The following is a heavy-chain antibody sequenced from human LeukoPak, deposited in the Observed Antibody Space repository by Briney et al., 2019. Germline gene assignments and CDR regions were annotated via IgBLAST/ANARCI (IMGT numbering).Heavy chain of an antibody. D-gene: IGHD6-19*01. Sequence: GASVKVSCKASGYTFTGYYMHWVRQAPGQGLEWMGWVNPNSGGTNYAQKFQGRVTMTRDTSISTAYMELSRLRSDDTAVYYCARDAGIAVAGTSNYYYYYMDVWDKGTTVTISS. CDR1: GYTFTGYY. CDR2: VNPNSGGT. CDR3: ARDAGIAVAGTSNYYYYYMDV. J-gene: IGHJ6*03. V-gene: IGHV1-2*02.